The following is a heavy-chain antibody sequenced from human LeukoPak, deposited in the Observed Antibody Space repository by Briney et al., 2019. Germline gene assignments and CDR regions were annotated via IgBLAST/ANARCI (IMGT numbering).Heavy chain of an antibody. Sequence: GGSLRLSCAASGFTFSSYSMNWVRQAPGKGLEWVSSISSSSSYIYYADSVKGRFTISRDNAKNSLYLQMNSLRAEDTAVYYCARDLTRITMIVVVITAVSGMDVWGQGTTVTVSS. CDR2: ISSSSSYI. CDR1: GFTFSSYS. D-gene: IGHD3-22*01. J-gene: IGHJ6*02. V-gene: IGHV3-21*01. CDR3: ARDLTRITMIVVVITAVSGMDV.